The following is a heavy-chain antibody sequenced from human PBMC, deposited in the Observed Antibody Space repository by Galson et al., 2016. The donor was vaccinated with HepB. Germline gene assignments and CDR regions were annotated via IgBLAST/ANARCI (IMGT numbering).Heavy chain of an antibody. J-gene: IGHJ4*02. CDR1: GVSISSFY. D-gene: IGHD3-16*01. CDR3: ARGVPLHVWGTSRPLDYFDY. V-gene: IGHV4-59*01. CDR2: LSSSGTA. Sequence: SETLSLTCAVSGVSISSFYWSWIRQSSGKGLEWIGHLSSSGTANYNPSLKSRVTILVDTSKSQFSLKLTSVTAADTAVYYCARGVPLHVWGTSRPLDYFDYWGQGTLVTVSS.